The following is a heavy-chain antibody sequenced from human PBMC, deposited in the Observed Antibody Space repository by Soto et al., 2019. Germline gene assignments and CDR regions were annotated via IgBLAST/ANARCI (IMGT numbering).Heavy chain of an antibody. CDR2: INHSGST. J-gene: IGHJ5*02. D-gene: IGHD1-26*01. CDR3: ARVGLRGSYSRLYNWFDP. V-gene: IGHV4-34*01. CDR1: GGSFSGYY. Sequence: PSETLSLTCAVYGGSFSGYYWSWIRQPPGKGLEWIGEINHSGSTNYNPSLKSRVTISVDTSKNQFSLKLSSVTAADTAVYYCARVGLRGSYSRLYNWFDPWGQGTLVTVSS.